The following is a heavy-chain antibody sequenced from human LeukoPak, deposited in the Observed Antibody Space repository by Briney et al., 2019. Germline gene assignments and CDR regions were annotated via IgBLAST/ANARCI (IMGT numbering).Heavy chain of an antibody. CDR3: ARAGYDFWSGYPGPADY. J-gene: IGHJ4*02. CDR2: ISSSGSTI. V-gene: IGHV3-11*01. D-gene: IGHD3-3*01. Sequence: GGSLSLSFAASGFPFSYYYMSWIRPAPGKGLEWVSFISSSGSTIYYADSVKGRFTISRDNAKNSLYLQMNSLRAEDTAVYYCARAGYDFWSGYPGPADYWGQGTLVTVSS. CDR1: GFPFSYYY.